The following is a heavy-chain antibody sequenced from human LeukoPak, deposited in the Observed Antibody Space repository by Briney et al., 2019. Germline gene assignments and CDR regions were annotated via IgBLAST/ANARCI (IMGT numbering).Heavy chain of an antibody. D-gene: IGHD1-26*01. CDR3: ARVGGSYGHDAFDI. J-gene: IGHJ3*02. CDR2: ISSSSTI. CDR1: GFTFSSYS. Sequence: GGSLRLSCAASGFTFSSYSMNWVRQAPGKGLEWVSYISSSSTIYYADSVKGRFTISRDNAKNSLYLQMNSLRAEDTAVYYCARVGGSYGHDAFDIWGQGTMVTASS. V-gene: IGHV3-48*04.